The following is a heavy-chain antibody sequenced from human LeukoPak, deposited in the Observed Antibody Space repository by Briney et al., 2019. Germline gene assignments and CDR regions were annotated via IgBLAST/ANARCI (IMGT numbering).Heavy chain of an antibody. CDR1: GGTFSSYA. CDR2: IIPIFGTA. J-gene: IGHJ4*02. V-gene: IGHV1-69*13. Sequence: SVKVSCKASGGTFSSYAISWVRQAPGQGLEWMGGIIPIFGTANYAQKFQGRVTITADESTSTAYMELSSLRSEDTAVYYCARERVGYSSSWSSYYFDYWGRGTLVTVSS. D-gene: IGHD6-13*01. CDR3: ARERVGYSSSWSSYYFDY.